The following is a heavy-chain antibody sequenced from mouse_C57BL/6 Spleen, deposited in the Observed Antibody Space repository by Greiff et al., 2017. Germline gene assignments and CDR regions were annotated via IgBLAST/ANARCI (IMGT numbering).Heavy chain of an antibody. CDR2: IHPNSGST. CDR3: ARVGYGFYAMDY. CDR1: GYTFTSYW. Sequence: QVQLQQPGAELVKPGASVKLSCKASGYTFTSYWMHWVKQRPGQGLEWIGMIHPNSGSTNYNEKFKSKATLTVDKSSSTAYMQLSSLTSEDSAVXYCARVGYGFYAMDYWGQGTSVTVSS. J-gene: IGHJ4*01. D-gene: IGHD6-5*01. V-gene: IGHV1-64*01.